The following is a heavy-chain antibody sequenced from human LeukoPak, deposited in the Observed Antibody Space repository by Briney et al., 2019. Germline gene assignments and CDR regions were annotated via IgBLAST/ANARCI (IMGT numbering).Heavy chain of an antibody. Sequence: GASVKVSCKASGYTFTSYYMHWVRQAPGQGLEWMRWISAYNGNTNYAQKLQGRVTMTTDTSTSTAYMELRSLRSDDTAVYYCARIEILGATNELRGPGTLVPGS. CDR2: ISAYNGNT. J-gene: IGHJ4*01. D-gene: IGHD1-26*01. CDR3: ARIEILGATNEL. V-gene: IGHV1-18*04. CDR1: GYTFTSYY.